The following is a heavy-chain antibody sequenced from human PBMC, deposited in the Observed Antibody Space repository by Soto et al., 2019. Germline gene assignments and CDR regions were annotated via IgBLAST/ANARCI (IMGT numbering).Heavy chain of an antibody. J-gene: IGHJ4*02. CDR3: ARRVGGSYYD. CDR2: IYYTGST. CDR1: GGSISSSSYY. V-gene: IGHV4-39*01. D-gene: IGHD1-26*01. Sequence: QLQLQESGPGLVKPSETLSLTCTVPGGSISSSSYYWGWIRQPPGQGLEWIGNIYYTGSTNYNPSLNSRVTISVDTSKNQFSLKLSSVTAADTAVYYCARRVGGSYYDWGQGTLLTVSS.